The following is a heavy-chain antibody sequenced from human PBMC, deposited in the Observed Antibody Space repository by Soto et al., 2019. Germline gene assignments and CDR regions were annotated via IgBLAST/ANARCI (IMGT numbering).Heavy chain of an antibody. V-gene: IGHV3-74*03. CDR3: VREDCGGGLCKRFDY. CDR1: GFHMSSYW. J-gene: IGHJ4*02. Sequence: EVHVEESGGGLVQPGGSLRLSCAASGFHMSSYWMHWARQAPGKGLVWVSSIDGAGYIIMHADSVKGRFTVSTDNAKNTLYLQMNSLRTEDTAVYYCVREDCGGGLCKRFDYWGQGTPVTVSS. CDR2: IDGAGYII. D-gene: IGHD2-15*01.